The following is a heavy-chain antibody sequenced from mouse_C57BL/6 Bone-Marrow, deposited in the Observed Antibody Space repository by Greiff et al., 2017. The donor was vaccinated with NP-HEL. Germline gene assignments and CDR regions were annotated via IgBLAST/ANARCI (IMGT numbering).Heavy chain of an antibody. CDR1: GYTFTNYW. V-gene: IGHV1-63*01. D-gene: IGHD3-2*02. CDR3: ARIDSSDY. Sequence: QVQLQQSGAELVRPGTSVKMSCKASGYTFTNYWIGWAKQRPGHGLEWIGDIYPGGGYTNYNEKFKGKATLTADKSSSTAYMELRSLTSEDSAVYFCARIDSSDYWGQGTTLTVSS. CDR2: IYPGGGYT. J-gene: IGHJ2*01.